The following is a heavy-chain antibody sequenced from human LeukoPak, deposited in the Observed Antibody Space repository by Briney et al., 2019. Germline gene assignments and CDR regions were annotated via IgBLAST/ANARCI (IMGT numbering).Heavy chain of an antibody. D-gene: IGHD6-19*01. Sequence: SETLSLTCAVYGGSFSGYYWSWIRQPPGKGLEWIGEINHSGSTNYNPSLKSRVTISVDTSKNQFSLKLSSVTAADTAVYYCARGSVAGTRGLSEFDYWGQGTLVTVSS. J-gene: IGHJ4*02. V-gene: IGHV4-34*01. CDR2: INHSGST. CDR3: ARGSVAGTRGLSEFDY. CDR1: GGSFSGYY.